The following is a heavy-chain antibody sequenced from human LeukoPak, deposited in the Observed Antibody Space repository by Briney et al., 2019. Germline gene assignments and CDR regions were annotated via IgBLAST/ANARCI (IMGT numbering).Heavy chain of an antibody. CDR1: GFSFSDAW. CDR2: IESKTDGGTT. Sequence: GGSLRLSCAASGFSFSDAWMSWVRQIPGKGLEWVGRIESKTDGGTTDYAAPVKGRFTISRDDSNKMVYLQIHSLKIEDTAVYYCTTSDYGDYEGSAFDYWGQGTLVTVSS. CDR3: TTSDYGDYEGSAFDY. J-gene: IGHJ4*02. D-gene: IGHD4-17*01. V-gene: IGHV3-15*04.